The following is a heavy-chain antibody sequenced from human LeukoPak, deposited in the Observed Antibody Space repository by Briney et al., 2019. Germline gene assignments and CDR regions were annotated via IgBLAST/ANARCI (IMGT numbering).Heavy chain of an antibody. CDR2: IYYSGST. CDR3: ARGMSAAYDYNWFDP. CDR1: GGSISSSSDF. J-gene: IGHJ5*02. D-gene: IGHD5-12*01. V-gene: IGHV4-39*07. Sequence: SETLSLTCTVSGGSISSSSDFWGWIRQPPGRGLEWIGSIYYSGSTYYNPSLKSRVTMSVDTSKNQFSLKLSFVTAADTAVYFCARGMSAAYDYNWFDPWGQGTLVTVSS.